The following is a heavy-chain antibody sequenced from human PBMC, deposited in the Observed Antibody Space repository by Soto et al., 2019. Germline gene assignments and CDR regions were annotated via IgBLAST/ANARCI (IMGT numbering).Heavy chain of an antibody. Sequence: QVQLVESGGGVVHPGRSLRLSCAASGFTFSSYGMQLVRQAPGKGLEWLAVISYEGSNKYYADSGKGRIPISRDNCKNTLDVQMNRLRADDTAVYYCVKDYVYGRYPPVDVMDVWGQGTQVTV. J-gene: IGHJ6*02. V-gene: IGHV3-30*18. D-gene: IGHD2-8*01. CDR1: GFTFSSYG. CDR2: ISYEGSNK. CDR3: VKDYVYGRYPPVDVMDV.